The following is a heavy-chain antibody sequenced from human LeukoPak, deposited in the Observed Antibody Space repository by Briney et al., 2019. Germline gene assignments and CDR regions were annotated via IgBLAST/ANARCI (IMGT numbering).Heavy chain of an antibody. J-gene: IGHJ4*02. V-gene: IGHV3-15*01. Sequence: GGSLRLSCAASGFTFINAWMAWVRQAPGRGLEWVGRIKAKAHGGTIEYAAPVKGRFTISRDDSKNTLYLQMNSLKTEDTAVYYCTTDGVGVEGATYDNWGQGTLVSVSS. CDR1: GFTFINAW. CDR2: IKAKAHGGTI. D-gene: IGHD1-26*01. CDR3: TTDGVGVEGATYDN.